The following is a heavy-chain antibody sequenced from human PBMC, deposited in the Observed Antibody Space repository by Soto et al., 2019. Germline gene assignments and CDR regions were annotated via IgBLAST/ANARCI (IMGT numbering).Heavy chain of an antibody. J-gene: IGHJ3*02. CDR3: AKGTQMSRGAFDI. CDR2: IYYSGST. CDR1: GGSISSYY. Sequence: SETLSLTCTVSGGSISSYYWSWIRQPPGKGLEWIGYIYYSGSTNYNPSLKSRVTISVDTSKNQFSLKLSSVTAADTAVYYCAKGTQMSRGAFDIWGQGTMVTVSS. D-gene: IGHD5-12*01. V-gene: IGHV4-59*01.